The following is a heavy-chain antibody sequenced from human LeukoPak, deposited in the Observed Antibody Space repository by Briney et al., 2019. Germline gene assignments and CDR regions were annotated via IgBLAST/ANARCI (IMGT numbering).Heavy chain of an antibody. D-gene: IGHD3-9*01. J-gene: IGHJ5*02. Sequence: GGSLRLSCAASGFTVGSNYMTWVRQAPGKGLEWVSVIHKNAITYYADSVKGRFTISRDNSKNTLYLQMNSLRAEDTAVYYCAKDRPLRYFDWLLHNWFDPWGQGTLVTVSS. CDR3: AKDRPLRYFDWLLHNWFDP. CDR1: GFTVGSNY. V-gene: IGHV3-66*03. CDR2: IHKNAIT.